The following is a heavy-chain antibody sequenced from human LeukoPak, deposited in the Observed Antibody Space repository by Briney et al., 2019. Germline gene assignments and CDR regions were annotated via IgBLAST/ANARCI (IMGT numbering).Heavy chain of an antibody. CDR3: ARGRTSAQ. J-gene: IGHJ4*02. D-gene: IGHD1-7*01. V-gene: IGHV4-34*01. CDR2: INHSGST. CDR1: GGSINSYY. Sequence: SETLSLTCTVSGGSINSYYWSWIRQPPGKGLEWIGEINHSGSTNYNPSLKSRATISVDTSKNQFSLKLSSVTAADTAVYYCARGRTSAQWGQGTLVTVSS.